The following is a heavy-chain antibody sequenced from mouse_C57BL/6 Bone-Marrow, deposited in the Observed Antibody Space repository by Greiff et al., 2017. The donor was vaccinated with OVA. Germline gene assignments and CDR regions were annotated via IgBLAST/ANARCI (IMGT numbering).Heavy chain of an antibody. D-gene: IGHD1-1*01. CDR3: SEDSAVYYCALALLGSSFSYWYFDV. CDR1: YTFSRRVH. CDR2: GQGLEWIG. V-gene: IGHV1-87*01. J-gene: IGHJ1*03. Sequence: QVQLQQSGPELARPWASVKISCQAFYTFSRRVHFAIRDTNYWMQWVKQRPGQGLEWIGAIYPGNGDTSYNQKFKGKATLTADKSSSTAYMQLSSLTSEDSAVYYCALALLGSSFSYWYFDVWGTGTTVTVSS.